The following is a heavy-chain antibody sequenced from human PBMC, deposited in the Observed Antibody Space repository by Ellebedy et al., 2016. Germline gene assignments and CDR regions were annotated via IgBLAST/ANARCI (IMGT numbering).Heavy chain of an antibody. D-gene: IGHD6-19*01. J-gene: IGHJ6*04. Sequence: SETLSLXXAVYGGSFSGYYWSWIRQPPGKGLEWIGEINHSGSTNYNPSLKSRVTISVDTSKNQFSLKLSSVTAADTAVYYCAIYSSGWYLDYWGKGTTVTVSS. V-gene: IGHV4-34*01. CDR2: INHSGST. CDR3: AIYSSGWYLDY. CDR1: GGSFSGYY.